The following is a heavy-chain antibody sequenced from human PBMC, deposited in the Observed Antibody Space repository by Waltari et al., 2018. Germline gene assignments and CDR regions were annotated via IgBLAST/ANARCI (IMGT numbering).Heavy chain of an antibody. CDR1: GGSISSSSYY. CDR3: ARVSLLRYYFDY. V-gene: IGHV4-39*07. J-gene: IGHJ4*02. Sequence: QLQLQESGPGLVKPSETLSLTCTVSGGSISSSSYYWGWIRQPPGKGLAWIGSIYYSGGTYVSPSLKSRVNISVDTAKNQVSLKLSSVTAADTAVYYCARVSLLRYYFDYWGQGTLVTVSS. CDR2: IYYSGGT. D-gene: IGHD5-12*01.